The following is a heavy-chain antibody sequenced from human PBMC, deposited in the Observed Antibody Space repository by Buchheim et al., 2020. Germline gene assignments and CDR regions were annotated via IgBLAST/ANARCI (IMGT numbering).Heavy chain of an antibody. D-gene: IGHD3-10*01. CDR2: ISGSGGST. CDR3: AKGRRELLLPPYYFDY. J-gene: IGHJ4*02. Sequence: EVQLLESGGGLVQPGGSLRLSCAASGFTFSSYAMSWVRQAPGKGLEWVSAISGSGGSTYYADSVKGRFTISRDNSKNTLYLQMTSMRAEDTAVYYCAKGRRELLLPPYYFDYWGQGTL. V-gene: IGHV3-23*01. CDR1: GFTFSSYA.